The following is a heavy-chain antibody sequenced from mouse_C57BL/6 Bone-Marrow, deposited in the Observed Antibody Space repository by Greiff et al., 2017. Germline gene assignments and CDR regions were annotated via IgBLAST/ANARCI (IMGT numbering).Heavy chain of an antibody. V-gene: IGHV5-4*01. Sequence: EVQVVVSGGGLVKPGGSLKPSCAASGFTFSSYAMSWVRQTPEKRLGWVATIIDGGGYTYYPDNVKGRFTISRDNAKNNLYLQMSHLKSEDTAMYYCAREGLRAWFAYWGQGTLVTVSA. CDR3: AREGLRAWFAY. CDR1: GFTFSSYA. CDR2: IIDGGGYT. D-gene: IGHD2-4*01. J-gene: IGHJ3*01.